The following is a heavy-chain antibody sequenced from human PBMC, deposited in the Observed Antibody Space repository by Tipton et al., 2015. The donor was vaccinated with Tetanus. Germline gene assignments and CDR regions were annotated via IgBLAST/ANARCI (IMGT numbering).Heavy chain of an antibody. V-gene: IGHV3-21*01. CDR2: ISSTSRCI. J-gene: IGHJ4*02. D-gene: IGHD6-25*01. CDR3: VSGSALDY. Sequence: SLRLSCEVSGFSFSNYKMNWVRQGPGRGLEWVSSISSTSRCINYADSVKGRFTISRDNAKNSLFLEMNSLRADDTAVYYCVSGSALDYWGQGTLITVSS. CDR1: GFSFSNYK.